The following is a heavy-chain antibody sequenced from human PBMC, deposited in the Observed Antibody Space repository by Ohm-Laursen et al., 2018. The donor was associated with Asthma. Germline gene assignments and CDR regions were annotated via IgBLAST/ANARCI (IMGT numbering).Heavy chain of an antibody. J-gene: IGHJ4*02. CDR1: GYSFSLYS. Sequence: SLRLSCAASGYSFSLYSIHWIRQAPGKGLEWVASISTASTFIYYADSVRGRFTVSRDDSKNTLYLQMNSLRPDDTAVYYCARDVMEWYLPAFDFWGQGTLVTVSS. V-gene: IGHV3-21*01. CDR2: ISTASTFI. D-gene: IGHD3-3*01. CDR3: ARDVMEWYLPAFDF.